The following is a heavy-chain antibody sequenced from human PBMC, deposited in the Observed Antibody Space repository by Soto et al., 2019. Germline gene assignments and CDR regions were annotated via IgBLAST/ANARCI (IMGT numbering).Heavy chain of an antibody. V-gene: IGHV1-69*08. D-gene: IGHD4-4*01. J-gene: IGHJ5*02. Sequence: QVQLVQSGAEVTKPGSSVKVSCKASGGTFSTYTITWVRQAPGQGLEWMGRIIPIIGIINYAQKFQGRVTISANKVTGTAYMELTGLRSDDTAVYYCAGDPDSHYNDSHASSYPWGQGTLVTVSS. CDR3: AGDPDSHYNDSHASSYP. CDR1: GGTFSTYT. CDR2: IIPIIGII.